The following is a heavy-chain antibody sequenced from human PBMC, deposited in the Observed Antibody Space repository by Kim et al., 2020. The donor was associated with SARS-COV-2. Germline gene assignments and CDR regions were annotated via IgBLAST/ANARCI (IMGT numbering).Heavy chain of an antibody. J-gene: IGHJ6*02. CDR2: ISGSGGST. V-gene: IGHV3-23*01. Sequence: GGSLRLSCAASGFTFSSYAMSWVRQAPGKGLEWVSAISGSGGSTYYADSVKGRFTISRDNSKNTLYLQMNSLRAEDTAVYYCAKGCQLLPNACMDVWGQGTTVTVSS. CDR1: GFTFSSYA. CDR3: AKGCQLLPNACMDV. D-gene: IGHD2-2*01.